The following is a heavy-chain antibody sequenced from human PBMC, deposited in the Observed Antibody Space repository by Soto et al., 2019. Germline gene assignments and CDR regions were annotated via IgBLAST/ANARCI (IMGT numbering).Heavy chain of an antibody. Sequence: QVQLVQSGAEVKKPGASVKVSCKASGYTFTSYGISWVRQAPGQGREWMGWISAYNGNTNYAQKLQGRVTITTDTPTSTVNMELRSLRSDDTAVYYCARARESGSRPLFDYWGQGTLVTVSS. D-gene: IGHD3-10*01. V-gene: IGHV1-18*01. CDR3: ARARESGSRPLFDY. J-gene: IGHJ4*02. CDR2: ISAYNGNT. CDR1: GYTFTSYG.